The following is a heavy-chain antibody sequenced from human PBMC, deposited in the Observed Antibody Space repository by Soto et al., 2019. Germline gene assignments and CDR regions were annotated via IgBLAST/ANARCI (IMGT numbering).Heavy chain of an antibody. D-gene: IGHD6-19*01. Sequence: LSLTCTVSGGSISTYYWNWIRQPAGKRLEWLGRIYTSGYTKYNPSLKSRVTMSLDTSKRQFSLKLSSVTAADTAVYYCARETVAGTDNWFDPWGQGILVTVSS. J-gene: IGHJ5*02. CDR3: ARETVAGTDNWFDP. CDR2: IYTSGYT. V-gene: IGHV4-4*07. CDR1: GGSISTYY.